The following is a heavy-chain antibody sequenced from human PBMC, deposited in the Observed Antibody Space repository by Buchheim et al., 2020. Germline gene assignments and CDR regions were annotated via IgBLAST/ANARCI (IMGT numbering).Heavy chain of an antibody. CDR1: GGSFSGYY. V-gene: IGHV4-34*01. Sequence: QVQLQQWGAGLLKPSETLSLTCAVYGGSFSGYYWSWIRQPPGKGLEWIGEINHSGSTNYNPSLKSRVTISVDTSKNQFSLKLSSVTAAETAVYYCVRGGGQNDYDFWSGYYGGYGMDVWGQGTT. CDR3: VRGGGQNDYDFWSGYYGGYGMDV. D-gene: IGHD3-3*01. CDR2: INHSGST. J-gene: IGHJ6*02.